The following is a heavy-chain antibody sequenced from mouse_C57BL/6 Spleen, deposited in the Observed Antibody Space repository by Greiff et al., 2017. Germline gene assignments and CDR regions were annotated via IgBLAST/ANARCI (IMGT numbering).Heavy chain of an antibody. J-gene: IGHJ1*03. CDR1: GFTFSSYG. Sequence: EVMLVESGGDLVKPGGSLKLSCAASGFTFSSYGMSWVRQTPDKRLEWVATISSGGNYTYYPDSVKGRFTISRDNAKNTVYLQMSSLKSEDTAMYYCARQKGTTTVVRYFDVWGTGTTVTVSS. CDR2: ISSGGNYT. CDR3: ARQKGTTTVVRYFDV. V-gene: IGHV5-6*01. D-gene: IGHD1-1*01.